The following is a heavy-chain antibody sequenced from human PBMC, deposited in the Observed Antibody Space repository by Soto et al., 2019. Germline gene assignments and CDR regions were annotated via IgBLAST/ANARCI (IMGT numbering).Heavy chain of an antibody. J-gene: IGHJ4*02. Sequence: PSETLSLTCAVYGGSFSGYYWSWIRQPPGKGLEWIGEINHSGSTNYNPSLKSRVTISVDTSKNQFSLKLSSVTAADTAVYYCASEGATVAVGRDYWGQGTLVTVSS. CDR2: INHSGST. CDR1: GGSFSGYY. V-gene: IGHV4-34*01. CDR3: ASEGATVAVGRDY. D-gene: IGHD1-26*01.